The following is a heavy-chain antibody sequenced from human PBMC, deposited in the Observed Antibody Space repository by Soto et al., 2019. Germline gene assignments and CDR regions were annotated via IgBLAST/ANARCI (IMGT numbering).Heavy chain of an antibody. CDR3: AKARGSGTYYNGAFDI. CDR2: ISYDGSNK. D-gene: IGHD3-10*01. J-gene: IGHJ3*02. V-gene: IGHV3-30-3*01. Sequence: GGSLRLSCAASGFTFSSYAMHWVRQAPGKGLEWVAVISYDGSNKYYADSVKGRFTISRDNSKNTLYLQMNSLRAEDTTLYYCAKARGSGTYYNGAFDIWGQGTMVTVSS. CDR1: GFTFSSYA.